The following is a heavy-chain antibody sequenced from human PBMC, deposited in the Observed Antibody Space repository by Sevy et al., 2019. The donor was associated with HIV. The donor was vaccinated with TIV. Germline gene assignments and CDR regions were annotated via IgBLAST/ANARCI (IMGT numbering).Heavy chain of an antibody. CDR3: ARDNRDTAMVPYFDY. CDR2: ISSSGSTI. D-gene: IGHD5-18*01. CDR1: GFTFSDYY. J-gene: IGHJ4*02. Sequence: GGSLRLSCAASGFTFSDYYMSWIRQAPGKGLEWVSYISSSGSTIYYADSVKGRFTISRDNAKNSLYLLMNSLRAEDTAVYYCARDNRDTAMVPYFDYWGQGTLVTVSS. V-gene: IGHV3-11*01.